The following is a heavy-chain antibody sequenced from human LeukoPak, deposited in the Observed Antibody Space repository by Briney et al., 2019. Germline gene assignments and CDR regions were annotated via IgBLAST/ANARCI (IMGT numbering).Heavy chain of an antibody. J-gene: IGHJ4*02. V-gene: IGHV1-46*01. Sequence: ASVKVSCKASGYTFTSYYMHWVRQAPGQGLEWMGIINPSGGSTSYAQKFQGRVTMTRDMSTSTVYMELSSLRSEDTAVYYCARDVGRDGYNLGYFDYWGQGTLVTVSS. CDR3: ARDVGRDGYNLGYFDY. CDR1: GYTFTSYY. D-gene: IGHD5-24*01. CDR2: INPSGGST.